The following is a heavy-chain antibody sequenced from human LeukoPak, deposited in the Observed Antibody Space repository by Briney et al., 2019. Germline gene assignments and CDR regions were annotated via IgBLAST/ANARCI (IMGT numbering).Heavy chain of an antibody. CDR1: GGSISSYY. Sequence: PSETLSLTCTVSGGSISSYYWSWIRQPPGKGLEWIGYIYYSGSTDYNPSLKSRVTISVDTSKNQFSLKLSSVTAADTAVYYCARDSVNSGYYSGDYFDYWGQGTLVTVSS. CDR3: ARDSVNSGYYSGDYFDY. D-gene: IGHD3-22*01. J-gene: IGHJ4*02. CDR2: IYYSGST. V-gene: IGHV4-59*01.